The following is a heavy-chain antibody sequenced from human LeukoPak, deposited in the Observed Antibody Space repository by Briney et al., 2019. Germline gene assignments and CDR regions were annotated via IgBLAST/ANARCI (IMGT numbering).Heavy chain of an antibody. CDR3: ARGMWQGQLVDY. D-gene: IGHD6-6*01. Sequence: ASVKVSCKASGYTFTGYYMHWVRQATGQGLEWMGWMNPNSGNTGYAQKFQGRVTMTRNTSISTAYMELSSLRSEDTAVYYCARGMWQGQLVDYWGQGTLVTVSS. J-gene: IGHJ4*02. V-gene: IGHV1-8*02. CDR2: MNPNSGNT. CDR1: GYTFTGYY.